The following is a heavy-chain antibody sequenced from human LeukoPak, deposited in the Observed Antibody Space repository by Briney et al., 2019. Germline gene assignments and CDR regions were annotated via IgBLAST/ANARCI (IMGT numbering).Heavy chain of an antibody. CDR1: GFTFSSYW. D-gene: IGHD3-10*01. Sequence: PGGSLRLSCAASGFTFSSYWMHWVRHPPGKGLEWVANIKGDGGRKHYVDSVGGRFTISRDNTKNSLYLQMNSLRAEDTAVYYCARDSVASGSLDYWGQGALVTVSS. CDR2: IKGDGGRK. CDR3: ARDSVASGSLDY. J-gene: IGHJ4*02. V-gene: IGHV3-7*01.